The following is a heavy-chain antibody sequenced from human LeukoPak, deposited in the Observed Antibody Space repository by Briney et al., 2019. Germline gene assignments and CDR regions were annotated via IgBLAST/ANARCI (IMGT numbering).Heavy chain of an antibody. J-gene: IGHJ4*02. CDR3: ARATPTRYCSSTSCYREFDY. CDR1: GYTFTSYG. V-gene: IGHV1-18*01. D-gene: IGHD2-2*02. CDR2: ISAYNGNT. Sequence: ASVNVSCTASGYTFTSYGISWVRQAPGQGLEWMGWISAYNGNTNYAQKLQGRVTMTTDTSTSTAYMELRSLRSDDTAVYYCARATPTRYCSSTSCYREFDYWGQGTLVTVSS.